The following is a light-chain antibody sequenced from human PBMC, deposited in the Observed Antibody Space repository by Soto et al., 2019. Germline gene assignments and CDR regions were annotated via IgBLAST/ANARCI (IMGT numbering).Light chain of an antibody. CDR1: QSVSGY. Sequence: IVLTQSPATLSVSPGERATLSCRASQSVSGYLVWYQQKPGQAPRLLIYDASNRATGIPARFSGSGSGTDFTLTISSLEPEDFAVYYCQQRSNWPPWTFGQGTKVDI. CDR3: QQRSNWPPWT. V-gene: IGKV3-11*01. J-gene: IGKJ1*01. CDR2: DAS.